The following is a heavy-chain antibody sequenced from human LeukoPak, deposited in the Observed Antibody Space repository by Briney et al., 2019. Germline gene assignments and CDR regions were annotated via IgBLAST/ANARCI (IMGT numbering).Heavy chain of an antibody. Sequence: GGSLRLSCAASGFTFSSYGMHWVRQALGKGLEWVAVIWYDGSNKYYADSLKGRFTISRDNSKNTLFLQMNSLRAEDTAVYYCARGYCGGDCYSDYWGQGTLVTVSS. CDR1: GFTFSSYG. V-gene: IGHV3-33*01. J-gene: IGHJ4*02. CDR2: IWYDGSNK. CDR3: ARGYCGGDCYSDY. D-gene: IGHD2-21*02.